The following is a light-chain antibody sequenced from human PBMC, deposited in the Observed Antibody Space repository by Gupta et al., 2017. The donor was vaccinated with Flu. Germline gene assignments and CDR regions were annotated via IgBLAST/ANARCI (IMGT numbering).Light chain of an antibody. CDR3: QQYNKWPPYT. V-gene: IGKV3-15*01. Sequence: IVRTQSPATLSVSPGDRVSLSCWASQSVSSNFAWYQQKPGQSPRLLFYGASTRATGVPASFSGSGSGTDFVLTISSLPPEDFAVSCCQQYNKWPPYTFGQGTKLEIK. CDR1: QSVSSN. J-gene: IGKJ2*01. CDR2: GAS.